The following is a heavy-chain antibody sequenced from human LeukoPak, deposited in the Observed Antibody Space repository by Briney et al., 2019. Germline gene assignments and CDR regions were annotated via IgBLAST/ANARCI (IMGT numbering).Heavy chain of an antibody. J-gene: IGHJ3*02. CDR1: GFTFSSYG. V-gene: IGHV3-30*02. CDR3: AKDPYYDILTGGDAFDI. Sequence: GGSLRLSCAASGFTFSSYGMHWVRQAPGKGLEWVAFILYDGSNKYYADSVKGRFTISRANSKNTLYLQMNSLRAEDTAVYYCAKDPYYDILTGGDAFDIWGQGTMVTVSS. D-gene: IGHD3-9*01. CDR2: ILYDGSNK.